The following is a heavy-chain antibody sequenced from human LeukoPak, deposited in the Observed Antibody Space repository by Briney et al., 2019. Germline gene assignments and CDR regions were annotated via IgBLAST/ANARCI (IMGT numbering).Heavy chain of an antibody. Sequence: ASVKVSCKASGGTFSSYAINWVRQAPGQGLEWMGWISAYNGNTNYAQKLQGRVTMTTDTSTSTAYMELRSLRSDDTAVYYCARGTVAWYNWFDPWGQGTLVTVSS. CDR1: GGTFSSYA. CDR2: ISAYNGNT. V-gene: IGHV1-18*01. D-gene: IGHD6-19*01. CDR3: ARGTVAWYNWFDP. J-gene: IGHJ5*02.